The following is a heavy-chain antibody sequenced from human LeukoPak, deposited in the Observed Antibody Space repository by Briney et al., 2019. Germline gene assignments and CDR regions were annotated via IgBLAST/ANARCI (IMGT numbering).Heavy chain of an antibody. CDR3: ARAGLSSGWYGDFDY. J-gene: IGHJ4*02. CDR1: GYTFTSYG. D-gene: IGHD6-19*01. V-gene: IGHV1-18*01. CDR2: ISAYNGNT. Sequence: GASVKVSCKASGYTFTSYGISWVRQAPGQGLEWMGWISAYNGNTNYAQKLQGRVTMTTDTSTSTAYMELSSLRSEDTAVYYCARAGLSSGWYGDFDYWGQGTLLTVSS.